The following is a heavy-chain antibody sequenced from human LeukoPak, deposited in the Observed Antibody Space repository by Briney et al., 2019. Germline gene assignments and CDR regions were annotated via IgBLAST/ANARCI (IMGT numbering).Heavy chain of an antibody. D-gene: IGHD2-8*01. CDR1: GGSISSDHFY. V-gene: IGHV4-39*01. J-gene: IGHJ4*02. CDR2: MYYTGST. CDR3: ATQYCTNGICYKFDQ. Sequence: SETLSLTCSVSGGSISSDHFYWGWIRQPPGKGLEWIGNMYYTGSTYYNPSLKSRVTTSVDTSNNQFSLKLSSLTAADTAVYYCATQYCTNGICYKFDQWGQGTLVTVSS.